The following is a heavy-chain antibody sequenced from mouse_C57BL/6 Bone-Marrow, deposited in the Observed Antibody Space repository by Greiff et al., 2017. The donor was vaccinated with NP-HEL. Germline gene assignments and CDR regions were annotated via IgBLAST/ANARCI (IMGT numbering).Heavy chain of an antibody. CDR1: GYTFTDHT. CDR3: ARGGPNAIGLTMDY. J-gene: IGHJ4*01. CDR2: IYPRDGST. Sequence: VKLVESDAELVKPGASVKISCKVSGYTFTDHTIHWMKQRPEQGLEWIGYIYPRDGSTKYNEKFKGKATLTADKSSSTAYMQLNSLTSEDSAVYFCARGGPNAIGLTMDYWGQGTSVTVSS. V-gene: IGHV1-78*01. D-gene: IGHD2-14*01.